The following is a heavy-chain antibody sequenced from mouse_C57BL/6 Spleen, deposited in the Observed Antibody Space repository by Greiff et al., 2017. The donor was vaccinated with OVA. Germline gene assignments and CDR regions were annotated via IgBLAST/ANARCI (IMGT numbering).Heavy chain of an antibody. V-gene: IGHV1-69*01. CDR2: IDPSDSYT. J-gene: IGHJ2*01. Sequence: QVQLQQPGAELVMPGASVKLSCKASGYTFTSYWMHWVKQRPGQGLEWIGEIDPSDSYTNYNQKFKGKSTLTVDKSSSTACMQLSSLTSEDSAVYYCARRDYGNYVDYFDYWGQGTTLTVSS. D-gene: IGHD2-1*01. CDR1: GYTFTSYW. CDR3: ARRDYGNYVDYFDY.